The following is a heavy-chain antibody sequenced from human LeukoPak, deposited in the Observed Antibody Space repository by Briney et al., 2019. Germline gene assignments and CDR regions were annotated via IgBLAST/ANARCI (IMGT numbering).Heavy chain of an antibody. D-gene: IGHD4-17*01. V-gene: IGHV4-30-4*01. J-gene: IGHJ5*02. CDR2: IYYSGST. CDR3: ASYGGNSRDGFDP. CDR1: GGSISSGDYY. Sequence: KPSETLSLTCTVSGGSISSGDYYWSWIRQPPGKGLEWIGYIYYSGSTYYNPSLKGRVTISVDTSKNQFSLKLSSVTAADTAAYYCASYGGNSRDGFDPWGQGTLVTVSS.